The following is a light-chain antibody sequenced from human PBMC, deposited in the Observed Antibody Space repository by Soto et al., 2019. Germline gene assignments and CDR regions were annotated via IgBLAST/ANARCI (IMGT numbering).Light chain of an antibody. V-gene: IGKV1-39*01. CDR1: QTIRYS. CDR3: HQTAGSLTWT. CDR2: GAS. J-gene: IGKJ1*01. Sequence: DIQMTQSPSSLSASVGDRVTITCRASQTIRYSLNWYQQKPGKVPKVLIYGASNLQSGVPPRFSGSGSGTDFELTISSLQPEDFATYYCHQTAGSLTWTFGQGTRVEAK.